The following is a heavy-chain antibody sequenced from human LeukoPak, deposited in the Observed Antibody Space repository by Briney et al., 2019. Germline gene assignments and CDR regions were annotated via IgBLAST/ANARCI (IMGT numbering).Heavy chain of an antibody. D-gene: IGHD6-13*01. Sequence: GRSLRLSCAASGFTFSSYAMHWVRQAPGKGLEWEAVISYDGSNKYYADSVKGRFTISRDNSKNTLYLQMNSLRAEDTAVYYCARDEAAAGADYWGQGTLVTVSS. V-gene: IGHV3-30*01. CDR2: ISYDGSNK. CDR1: GFTFSSYA. J-gene: IGHJ4*02. CDR3: ARDEAAAGADY.